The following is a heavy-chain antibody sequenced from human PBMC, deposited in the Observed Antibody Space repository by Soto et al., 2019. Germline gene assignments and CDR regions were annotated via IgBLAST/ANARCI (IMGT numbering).Heavy chain of an antibody. CDR2: INQDGSEK. CDR1: GFSFSSSW. J-gene: IGHJ4*02. D-gene: IGHD3-10*01. Sequence: EVQLVESGGGLVQPGGSLRLSCTASGFSFSSSWMAWVRQTPGKGLEWVGNINQDGSEKSCVEGRFTISRDNAKNSLYLQMNSLRAEDTAVYFCARDPAFGAFDYWGQATLVTVSS. CDR3: ARDPAFGAFDY. V-gene: IGHV3-7*01.